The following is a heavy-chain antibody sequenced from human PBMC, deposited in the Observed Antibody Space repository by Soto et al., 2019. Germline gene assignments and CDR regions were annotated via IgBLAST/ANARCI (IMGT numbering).Heavy chain of an antibody. CDR3: ASSVRDYVWGSYRCNFDY. CDR1: GGTFSSYA. D-gene: IGHD3-16*02. V-gene: IGHV1-69*01. CDR2: IIPIFGTA. Sequence: QVQLVQSGAEVKKPGSSVKVSCKASGGTFSSYAISWVRQAPGQGLEWMGGIIPIFGTANYAQKFQGRVTITEDESTSTAYMELSSLRSEDTAVYYCASSVRDYVWGSYRCNFDYWGQGTLVTVSS. J-gene: IGHJ4*02.